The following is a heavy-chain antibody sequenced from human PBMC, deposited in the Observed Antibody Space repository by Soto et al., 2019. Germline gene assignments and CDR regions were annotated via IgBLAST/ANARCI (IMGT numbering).Heavy chain of an antibody. CDR2: ISSSSSTI. J-gene: IGHJ6*02. CDR1: GFKFSGYS. Sequence: GGSIRLPCAASGFKFSGYSVNWVSQATGKGLEWVSYISSSSSTIYYADSVKGRFTISRDNAKNSLYLQMNSLRDEDTAVYYCAREEYYYYGMDVWGQGTTVTVSS. CDR3: AREEYYYYGMDV. V-gene: IGHV3-48*02.